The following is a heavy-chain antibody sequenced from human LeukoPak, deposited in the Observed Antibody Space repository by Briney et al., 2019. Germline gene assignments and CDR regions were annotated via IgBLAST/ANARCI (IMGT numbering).Heavy chain of an antibody. Sequence: GRCLRLSCTASVVTFSIYTVHWVRQAPCKGLEWVGSISYDGSNKYYADSLKGRFTISRDNSKKTLYLQMYSLRAEDSAVYYCAKDGDLYGHADYWGQGTLVTVSS. CDR1: VVTFSIYT. CDR2: ISYDGSNK. CDR3: AKDGDLYGHADY. V-gene: IGHV3-30-3*01. J-gene: IGHJ4*02. D-gene: IGHD4-17*01.